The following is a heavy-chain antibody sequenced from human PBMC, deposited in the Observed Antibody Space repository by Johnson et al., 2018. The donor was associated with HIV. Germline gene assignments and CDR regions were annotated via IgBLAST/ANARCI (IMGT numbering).Heavy chain of an antibody. CDR1: GFTVSSFG. Sequence: QVQLVESGGGVGQPGRSLRLICAASGFTVSSFGMEWVRQAPGKGLEGVAVISYEGSNKNYVESVKGRFTISRDNSRDTLSLQMNSLRVEDTALSYCAGDGRDLVTRGGFDVWGPGTVVTVSS. V-gene: IGHV3-30-3*01. CDR2: ISYEGSNK. CDR3: AGDGRDLVTRGGFDV. D-gene: IGHD5-18*01. J-gene: IGHJ3*01.